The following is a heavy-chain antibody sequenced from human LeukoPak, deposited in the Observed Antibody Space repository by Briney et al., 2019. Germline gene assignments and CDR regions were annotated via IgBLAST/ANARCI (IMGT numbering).Heavy chain of an antibody. D-gene: IGHD3-10*01. V-gene: IGHV4-61*01. Sequence: KPSETLSLTCTVSGGSVSSGSYYWSWIRQPPGKGLEWIGHIYYSGSTNYNPSLKSRVTISVDTSKNQFSLKLSSVTAADTAVYYCAREEGVRGVPLFDPWGQGTLVTVSS. J-gene: IGHJ5*02. CDR2: IYYSGST. CDR3: AREEGVRGVPLFDP. CDR1: GGSVSSGSYY.